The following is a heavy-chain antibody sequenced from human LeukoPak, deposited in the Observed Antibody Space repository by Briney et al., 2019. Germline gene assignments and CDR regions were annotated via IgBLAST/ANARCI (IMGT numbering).Heavy chain of an antibody. CDR3: AREDDSWGPNNLDL. CDR1: AFTFSDYS. D-gene: IGHD7-27*01. J-gene: IGHJ3*01. V-gene: IGHV3-48*02. Sequence: GGSLRLSCAASAFTFSDYSMNWVRQAPGEGLEWISYIDTSSSTMYYADPVMGRFTISRDNAKESLYLQMNSLRDEDTAVYYCAREDDSWGPNNLDLWGQGTMVTVSS. CDR2: IDTSSSTM.